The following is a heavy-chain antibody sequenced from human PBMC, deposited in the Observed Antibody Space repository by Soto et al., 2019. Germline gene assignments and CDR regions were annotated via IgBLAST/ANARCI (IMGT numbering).Heavy chain of an antibody. Sequence: GSLRLSCAASGFTFSIYGMHWVRQAPGKGLEWVAVIWYDGSNKYYADSVKGRFTISRDNSKNTLYLQMNSLRAEDTAVYYCARDIREWEPLHYAFDIWGQGTMVTVS. V-gene: IGHV3-33*01. D-gene: IGHD1-26*01. CDR3: ARDIREWEPLHYAFDI. CDR1: GFTFSIYG. J-gene: IGHJ3*02. CDR2: IWYDGSNK.